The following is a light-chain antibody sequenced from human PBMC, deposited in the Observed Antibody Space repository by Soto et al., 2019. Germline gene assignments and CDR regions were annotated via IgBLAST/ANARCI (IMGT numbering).Light chain of an antibody. V-gene: IGKV3D-15*01. CDR2: GAS. Sequence: EIVMTQSPATLSVSPGERATLSCRASQSVSNSLAWYQQKPGQAPRLLIYGASTRATGTPARFSGSGSGTDFDLTISSLQSEDFAVYYCQQYNNWPPITFGQGTRLEIK. CDR3: QQYNNWPPIT. J-gene: IGKJ5*01. CDR1: QSVSNS.